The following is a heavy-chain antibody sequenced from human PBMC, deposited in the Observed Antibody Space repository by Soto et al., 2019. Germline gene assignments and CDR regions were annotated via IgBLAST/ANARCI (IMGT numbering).Heavy chain of an antibody. CDR3: ARDSRSGYDYHSYAY. Sequence: QVQLVQSGAEVKKPGASVKVSCKASGYTFTDYYLHWVRQAPGQGLEWMGWISPNSGGTYYAQKFQGRVTMTRDTSISTGYMELSRLRSDDTAVYYCARDSRSGYDYHSYAYWGQGTLVTVSS. J-gene: IGHJ4*02. CDR1: GYTFTDYY. V-gene: IGHV1-2*02. D-gene: IGHD5-12*01. CDR2: ISPNSGGT.